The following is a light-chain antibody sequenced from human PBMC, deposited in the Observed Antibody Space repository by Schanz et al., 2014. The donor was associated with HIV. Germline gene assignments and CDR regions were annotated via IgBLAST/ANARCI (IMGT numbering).Light chain of an antibody. Sequence: QSALTQPASVSGSPGQSITISCTGTSSDVGSYNYVSWYQQHPGKAPKVLIHGVNNRPSGVSHRFSGSKSDITASLTISGLQAEDEGDYYCCSYSRVGTPHYVFGTGTKLTVL. CDR1: SSDVGSYNY. CDR3: CSYSRVGTPHYV. V-gene: IGLV2-14*03. CDR2: GVN. J-gene: IGLJ1*01.